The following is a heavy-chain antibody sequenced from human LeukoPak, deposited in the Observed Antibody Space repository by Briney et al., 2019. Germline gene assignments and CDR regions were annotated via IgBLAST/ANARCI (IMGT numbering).Heavy chain of an antibody. Sequence: PGGSLRLSCAASGFTFSSYWMHWVRQAPGKGPVWVSHINGDGSVTGYADSVKGRFTISRDNAKNSLYLQMNSLRAEDTAVYYCARGANYYDSSGYYYDYWGQGTLVTVSS. J-gene: IGHJ4*02. CDR1: GFTFSSYW. D-gene: IGHD3-22*01. CDR3: ARGANYYDSSGYYYDY. CDR2: INGDGSVT. V-gene: IGHV3-74*01.